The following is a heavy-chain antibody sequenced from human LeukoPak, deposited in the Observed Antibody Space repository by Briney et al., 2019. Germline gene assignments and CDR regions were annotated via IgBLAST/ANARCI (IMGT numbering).Heavy chain of an antibody. CDR2: IYPGDSYT. Sequence: GESLKISCKGSGYSFTGYWIGWVRQMPGKGLEWMGIIYPGDSYTIYSPSFQGPVTISADKSISTAYLQWSSLKASDTAMYYCARSGGNYDILTGYYLPWFDPWGQGTLVTVSS. V-gene: IGHV5-51*01. CDR3: ARSGGNYDILTGYYLPWFDP. J-gene: IGHJ5*02. CDR1: GYSFTGYW. D-gene: IGHD3-9*01.